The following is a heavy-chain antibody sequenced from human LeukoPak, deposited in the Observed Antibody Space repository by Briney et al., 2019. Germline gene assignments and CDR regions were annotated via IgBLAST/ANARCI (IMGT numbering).Heavy chain of an antibody. CDR2: ISAYNGNT. V-gene: IGHV1-18*01. CDR3: ARGEKTYLSLDY. CDR1: GFTFSSYG. Sequence: ASVMVSCKASGFTFSSYGISWVRQAPGQGLEWMGWISAYNGNTNYAQKLQGRVTMTTDTSTSTAYMELRSLRSEDTAVYYCARGEKTYLSLDYWGQGTLVTVSS. D-gene: IGHD1-26*01. J-gene: IGHJ4*02.